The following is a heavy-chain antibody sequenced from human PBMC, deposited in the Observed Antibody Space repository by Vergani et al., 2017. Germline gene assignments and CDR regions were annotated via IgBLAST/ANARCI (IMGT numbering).Heavy chain of an antibody. CDR3: ARDASGLAFDY. D-gene: IGHD3-22*01. V-gene: IGHV3-53*01. CDR1: GFTVSSNY. J-gene: IGHJ4*02. Sequence: EVQLLESGGGLVQPGGSLRLSCAASGFTVSSNYMSWVRQAPGKGLEWVSVIYSGGSTYYADSVKGRFTISRDNSKNTLYLQMNSLRAEDTAVYYCARDASGLAFDYWGQGTLVTVSS. CDR2: IYSGGST.